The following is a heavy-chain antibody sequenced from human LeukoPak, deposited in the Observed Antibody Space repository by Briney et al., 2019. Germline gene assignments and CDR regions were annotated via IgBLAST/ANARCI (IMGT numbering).Heavy chain of an antibody. CDR3: AKGMDCSSTSCYEEAYYYYYGMDV. D-gene: IGHD2-2*01. Sequence: GGSLRLSCAASGFTFSSYAMSWVRQAPGRGLEWVSAISGSGGSTYYADSVKGRFTISRDNSKNTLYLQMNSLRAEDTAVYYCAKGMDCSSTSCYEEAYYYYYGMDVWGQGTTVTVSS. J-gene: IGHJ6*02. V-gene: IGHV3-23*01. CDR2: ISGSGGST. CDR1: GFTFSSYA.